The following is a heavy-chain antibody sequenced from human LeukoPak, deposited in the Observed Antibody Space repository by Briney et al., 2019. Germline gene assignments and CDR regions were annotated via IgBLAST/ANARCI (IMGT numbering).Heavy chain of an antibody. V-gene: IGHV1-24*01. D-gene: IGHD6-6*01. J-gene: IGHJ4*02. CDR3: ARDGYSSSPFTPFDY. Sequence: ASVKVSCKVSGYTLTELSMHWVRQAPGKGLEWMGGFDPEDGETIYAQKFQGRVTITADESTSTAYMELSSLRSEDTAVYYCARDGYSSSPFTPFDYWGQGTLVTVSS. CDR1: GYTLTELS. CDR2: FDPEDGET.